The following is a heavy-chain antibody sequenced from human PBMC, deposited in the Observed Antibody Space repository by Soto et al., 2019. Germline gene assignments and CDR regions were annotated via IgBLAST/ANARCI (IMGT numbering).Heavy chain of an antibody. CDR2: INHIGTT. CDR1: GGPLSGFY. Sequence: QVQLQQWGAGLLKPSETLSLTCAVYGGPLSGFYWSWIRQPPGKGLEWIGKINHIGTTNYNPSLKSRVTMSVDTSKSQFSLRLSSVTAADTAMYYCARLPSGAFWGPGTPVTVSS. CDR3: ARLPSGAF. J-gene: IGHJ1*01. V-gene: IGHV4-34*02. D-gene: IGHD3-10*01.